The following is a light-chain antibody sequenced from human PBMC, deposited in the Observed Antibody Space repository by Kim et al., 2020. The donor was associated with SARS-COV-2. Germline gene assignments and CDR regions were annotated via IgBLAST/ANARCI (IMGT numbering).Light chain of an antibody. J-gene: IGLJ3*02. V-gene: IGLV1-40*01. Sequence: RVTVSCTGSSSNIGAGYDVRWYQQLPGTAPKLLICGNSNRPSGVPYRCSGSKSGTSASLAITGLQAEDEADYDCQSYDSSLSGWVFGGGTQLTVL. CDR2: GNS. CDR3: QSYDSSLSGWV. CDR1: SSNIGAGYD.